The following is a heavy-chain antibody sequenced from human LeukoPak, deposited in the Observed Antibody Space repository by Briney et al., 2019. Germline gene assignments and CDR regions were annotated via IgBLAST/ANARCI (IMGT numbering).Heavy chain of an antibody. J-gene: IGHJ6*02. CDR1: GYTFTSYD. CDR3: ARGDIVVVPAAIRYYYGMDV. CDR2: MNPNSGNT. V-gene: IGHV1-8*01. D-gene: IGHD2-2*01. Sequence: GASVKVSCKASGYTFTSYDINWVRQATGQGLEWMGWMNPNSGNTGYAQKLQGRVTMTRNTSISTAYMELSSLRSEDTAVYYCARGDIVVVPAAIRYYYGMDVWGQGTTVTVSS.